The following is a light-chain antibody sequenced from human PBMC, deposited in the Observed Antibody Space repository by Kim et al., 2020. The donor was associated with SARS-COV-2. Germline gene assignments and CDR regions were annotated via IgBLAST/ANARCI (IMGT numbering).Light chain of an antibody. CDR3: QQRRDWPLT. J-gene: IGKJ4*01. V-gene: IGKV3-11*01. CDR2: EAS. Sequence: WSPGERATVSCRASRSVGTYLAWYQQKPGQAPRLLLYEASNRATGIPARFSGGGSGTDFTLTINSLAPEDFAVYYCQQRRDWPLTFGGGTKVDIK. CDR1: RSVGTY.